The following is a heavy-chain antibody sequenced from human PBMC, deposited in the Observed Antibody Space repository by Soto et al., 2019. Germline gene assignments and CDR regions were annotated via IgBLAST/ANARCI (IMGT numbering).Heavy chain of an antibody. Sequence: ASVKVSCKASGGTFSSYAISWVRQAPGQGLEWMGGIIPIFGTANYAQKFQGRVTITADKSTSTAYMELSSLRSEDTAVYYCARPLHRDGYNYYYLGKETMVTVSA. CDR2: IIPIFGTA. V-gene: IGHV1-69*06. D-gene: IGHD5-12*01. J-gene: IGHJ4*02. CDR3: ARPLHRDGYNYYY. CDR1: GGTFSSYA.